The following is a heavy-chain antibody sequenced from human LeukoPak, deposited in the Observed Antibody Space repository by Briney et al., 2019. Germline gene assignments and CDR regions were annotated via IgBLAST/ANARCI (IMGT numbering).Heavy chain of an antibody. J-gene: IGHJ6*03. D-gene: IGHD2-15*01. V-gene: IGHV6-1*01. CDR1: GDSVSSNSAA. CDR3: AREGYIRNYSYMDV. Sequence: SQTLSLTCAISGDSVSSNSAAWNWIRQSPSRGLEWLGRTYSRSKWYYEYALSVKSRITVNPDTSKNQFSLQLSSVTSEDTAVYYCAREGYIRNYSYMDVWGKGTTVTVSS. CDR2: TYSRSKWYY.